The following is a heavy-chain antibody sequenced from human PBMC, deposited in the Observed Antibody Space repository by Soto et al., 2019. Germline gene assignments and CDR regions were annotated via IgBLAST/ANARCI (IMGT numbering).Heavy chain of an antibody. CDR3: ARGYSLGYSYGYVYY. CDR1: GYTFTGYY. V-gene: IGHV1-2*02. CDR2: INPNSGGT. J-gene: IGHJ4*02. Sequence: ASVKVSCKASGYTFTGYYMHWVRQAPGQGLEWMGWINPNSGGTNYAQKFQGRVTMTRDTSISTAYMELSRLRSDDTAVYYCARGYSLGYSYGYVYYWGQGTLVTVSS. D-gene: IGHD5-18*01.